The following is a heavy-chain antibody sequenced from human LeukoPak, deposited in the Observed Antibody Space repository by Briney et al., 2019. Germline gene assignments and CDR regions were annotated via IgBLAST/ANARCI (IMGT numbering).Heavy chain of an antibody. CDR2: INAGNDNT. J-gene: IGHJ4*02. V-gene: IGHV1-3*01. Sequence: ASVKVSCKASGYTFTSYAIHWVRQAPGQRLEWMGWINAGNDNTKYSQKFQGRVTITRDTSASTAYMELSGLRSEDTAVYYRARSLVYSHDTSGYYYFDFWGQGTLVTVSS. CDR3: ARSLVYSHDTSGYYYFDF. D-gene: IGHD3-22*01. CDR1: GYTFTSYA.